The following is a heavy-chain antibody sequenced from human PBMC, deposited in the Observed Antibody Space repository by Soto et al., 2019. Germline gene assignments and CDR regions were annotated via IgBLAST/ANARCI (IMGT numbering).Heavy chain of an antibody. Sequence: VASVKVSCKASGYTFTSYGISWVRQAPGQGLEWMGWISAYNGNTNYAQKLQGRVTMTTDTSTSTAYMELRSLRSDDTAVYYCARDGYSYGYNYFDYWGQGTLVTVSS. V-gene: IGHV1-18*01. CDR3: ARDGYSYGYNYFDY. CDR1: GYTFTSYG. D-gene: IGHD5-18*01. J-gene: IGHJ4*02. CDR2: ISAYNGNT.